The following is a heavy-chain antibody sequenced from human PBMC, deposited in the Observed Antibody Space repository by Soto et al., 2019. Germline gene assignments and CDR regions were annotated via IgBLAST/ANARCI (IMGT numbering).Heavy chain of an antibody. V-gene: IGHV4-31*03. CDR2: IYYRGST. CDR3: ARVRSGVGYNWFDP. CDR1: GGSISSGAYY. Sequence: SETLSLTCTVSGGSISSGAYYWSWIRQHPGKGLEWIGNIYYRGSTNYNPSLKSRLTISVDTSKNQFSLKLTSVTAADTAMYYCARVRSGVGYNWFDPLGQGTLVTVSS. J-gene: IGHJ5*02. D-gene: IGHD3-10*01.